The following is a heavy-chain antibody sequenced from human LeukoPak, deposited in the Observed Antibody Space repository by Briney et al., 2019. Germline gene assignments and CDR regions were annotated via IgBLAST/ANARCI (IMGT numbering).Heavy chain of an antibody. V-gene: IGHV5-51*01. Sequence: GESLKISCKGSGYSFTSYWIGWVRQMPGKGLEWMGIIYPGDSDTRYSPSFQGQVTISADKSISTAYLQWSSLKASDTAMYNCARQEDIVVVPAAITNFDYWGQGTLVTVSS. J-gene: IGHJ4*02. D-gene: IGHD2-2*02. CDR3: ARQEDIVVVPAAITNFDY. CDR1: GYSFTSYW. CDR2: IYPGDSDT.